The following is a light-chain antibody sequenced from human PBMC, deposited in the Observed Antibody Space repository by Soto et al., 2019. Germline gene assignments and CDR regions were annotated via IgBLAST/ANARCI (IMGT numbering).Light chain of an antibody. CDR1: QTISSW. V-gene: IGKV1-5*03. CDR3: QKYNSAPRT. J-gene: IGKJ1*01. CDR2: KAS. Sequence: DIKMNQSPSTLSGSVGDRVTITCRASQTISSWLAWYQQKPGKAPKLLIYKASTLKSGVPSRFSGSGSGTDFTLTISSLQPEDVATYYCQKYNSAPRTFGQGTKVDI.